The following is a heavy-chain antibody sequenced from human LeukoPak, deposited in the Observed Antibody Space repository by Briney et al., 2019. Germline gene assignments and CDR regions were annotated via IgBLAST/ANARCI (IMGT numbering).Heavy chain of an antibody. J-gene: IGHJ5*02. V-gene: IGHV3-74*01. Sequence: PGGSLRLSCAASGFTFSTYWMHWVRQARGKGLAWVSRVSADGSSRTYADSAKGRFTISRDNAKNTLYLQMTSLRAEDTAIYYCARGPISSNPGTWGQGTLVTVSS. D-gene: IGHD2-2*01. CDR3: ARGPISSNPGT. CDR1: GFTFSTYW. CDR2: VSADGSSR.